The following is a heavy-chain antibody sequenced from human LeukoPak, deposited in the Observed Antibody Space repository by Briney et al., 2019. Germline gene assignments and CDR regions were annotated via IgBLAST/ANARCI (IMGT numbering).Heavy chain of an antibody. J-gene: IGHJ4*02. D-gene: IGHD4-17*01. CDR2: ISGSGGST. Sequence: GRSLRLSCAASGFTFDDYAMHWVRQAPGKGLEWVSAISGSGGSTYYADSVKGRFTISRDNSKNTLYLQMNSLRAEDTAIYYCAKDPEIYGDLRYFDYWGQGTLVTVSS. CDR1: GFTFDDYA. CDR3: AKDPEIYGDLRYFDY. V-gene: IGHV3-23*01.